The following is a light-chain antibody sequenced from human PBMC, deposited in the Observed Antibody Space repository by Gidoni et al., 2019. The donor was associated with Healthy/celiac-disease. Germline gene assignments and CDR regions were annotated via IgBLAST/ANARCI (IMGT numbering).Light chain of an antibody. CDR3: QSYDSSLSGSSV. Sequence: QSVLTQPPSVSGAPGQRVTISCTGSSSNIGAGYDVTWYQQLPGTAPKLLIYGNSNRPSGVPDRFSGSKSGTSASLAISGLQAEDEADYYCQSYDSSLSGSSVFGGGTKLTVL. CDR2: GNS. J-gene: IGLJ3*02. CDR1: SSNIGAGYD. V-gene: IGLV1-40*01.